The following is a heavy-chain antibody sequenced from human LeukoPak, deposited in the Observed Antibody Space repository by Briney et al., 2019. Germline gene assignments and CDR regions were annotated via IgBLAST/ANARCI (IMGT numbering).Heavy chain of an antibody. CDR2: IYSGGRT. J-gene: IGHJ4*02. CDR3: ARGCFYDRSPYCPFDY. CDR1: GFIVSNND. V-gene: IGHV3-53*01. Sequence: GGSLRLSCAASGFIVSNNDMSWVRQAPGKGLEWVSPIYSGGRTYYADSVKGRFTISRDNSKNTLYLQMNSLRGEDTAVYYCARGCFYDRSPYCPFDYWGQGTLVTVSS. D-gene: IGHD3-22*01.